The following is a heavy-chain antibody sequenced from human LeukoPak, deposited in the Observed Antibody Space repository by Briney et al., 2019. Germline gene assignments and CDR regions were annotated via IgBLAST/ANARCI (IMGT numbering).Heavy chain of an antibody. D-gene: IGHD5-18*01. CDR2: IYYGGST. V-gene: IGHV4-31*03. J-gene: IGHJ4*02. CDR1: GGSISSGGYY. Sequence: SQTLSLTCTVSGGSISSGGYYWSWIRQHPGKGLEWIGYIYYGGSTYYNPSLKSRVTISVDTSKNQFSLKLSSVTAADTAVYYCARAAPRPADTAIIMYYFDYWGQGTLVTVSS. CDR3: ARAAPRPADTAIIMYYFDY.